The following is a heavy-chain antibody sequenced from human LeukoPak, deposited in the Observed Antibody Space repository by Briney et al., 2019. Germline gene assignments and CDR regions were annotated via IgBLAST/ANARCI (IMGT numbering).Heavy chain of an antibody. Sequence: PGGSLRLSCAASGFTFSSYGMHWVRQAPGKGLEWVAVIWYDGSNKYYADSVKGRFTISRDNSKNTLYLQMNSLRAEDTAVYYCARDSQYNWKRDYYYGMDVWGQGTTVTVS. CDR2: IWYDGSNK. J-gene: IGHJ6*02. CDR3: ARDSQYNWKRDYYYGMDV. CDR1: GFTFSSYG. V-gene: IGHV3-33*01. D-gene: IGHD1-1*01.